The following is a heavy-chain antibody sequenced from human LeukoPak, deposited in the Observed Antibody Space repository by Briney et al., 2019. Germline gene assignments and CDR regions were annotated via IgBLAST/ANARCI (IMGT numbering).Heavy chain of an antibody. CDR2: INHSGST. CDR3: ARVGYSYGSDY. Sequence: PGGSLRLSCAASGFIFSQYSINWIRQPPGKGLEWIGEINHSGSTNYNPSLKSRVTISVDTSKNQFSLKLSSVTAADTAVYYCARVGYSYGSDYWGQGTLVTVSS. V-gene: IGHV4-34*01. CDR1: GFIFSQYS. D-gene: IGHD5-18*01. J-gene: IGHJ4*02.